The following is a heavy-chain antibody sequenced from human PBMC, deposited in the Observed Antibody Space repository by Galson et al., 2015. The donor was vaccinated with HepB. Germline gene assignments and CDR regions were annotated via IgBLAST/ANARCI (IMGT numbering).Heavy chain of an antibody. D-gene: IGHD1-26*01. CDR3: ATLPGGAATTVDY. CDR2: FDPEDGET. Sequence: SVKVSCKVSGYTLTELSMHWVRQAPGKGLEWMGGFDPEDGETIYAQKFQGRVTMTEDTSTDTAYMELSSLRSEDTAVYYCATLPGGAATTVDYWGQGTLVTVSS. J-gene: IGHJ4*02. V-gene: IGHV1-24*01. CDR1: GYTLTELS.